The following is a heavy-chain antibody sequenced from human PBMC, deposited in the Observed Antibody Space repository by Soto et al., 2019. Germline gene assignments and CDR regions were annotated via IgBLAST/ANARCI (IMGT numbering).Heavy chain of an antibody. CDR3: ARRRIAVAGTGWFDP. CDR2: IYHSVST. V-gene: IGHV4-30-2*01. Sequence: SETLSLTCAVSGGSISSGGYSWSWIRQPPGKGLEWIGYIYHSVSTYYNPSLKSRVTISVDRSKNQFSLKLSSVTAADTAVYYCARRRIAVAGTGWFDPWGQGTLVTVSS. CDR1: GGSISSGGYS. D-gene: IGHD6-19*01. J-gene: IGHJ5*02.